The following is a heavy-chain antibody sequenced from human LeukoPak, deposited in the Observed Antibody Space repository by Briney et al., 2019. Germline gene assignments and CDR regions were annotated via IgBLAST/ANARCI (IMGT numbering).Heavy chain of an antibody. CDR1: GYTFTSYG. CDR3: ARAMGRTRLAYYYGMDV. J-gene: IGHJ6*02. Sequence: ASVTVSCKASGYTFTSYGISWVRQAPGQGLEWMGWISAYNGNTNYAQKLQGRVTMTTDTSTSTAYMELRSLRSDDTAVYYCARAMGRTRLAYYYGMDVWGQGTTVTVSS. V-gene: IGHV1-18*01. CDR2: ISAYNGNT. D-gene: IGHD1-1*01.